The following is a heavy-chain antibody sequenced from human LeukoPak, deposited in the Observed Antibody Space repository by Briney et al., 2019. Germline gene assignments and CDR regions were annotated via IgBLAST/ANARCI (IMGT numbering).Heavy chain of an antibody. CDR2: ISGSGDKV. Sequence: GGSLRLSCAASGFTFSSYSMNWIRQAPGKGPECISYISGSGDKVYYADSVKGRFTVSRDNAEKSVYLQMNSLRAEDTAVYYCARGILRYFDWLSFNAFDVWGQGTTVAVSS. D-gene: IGHD3-9*01. J-gene: IGHJ3*01. CDR1: GFTFSSYS. CDR3: ARGILRYFDWLSFNAFDV. V-gene: IGHV3-48*04.